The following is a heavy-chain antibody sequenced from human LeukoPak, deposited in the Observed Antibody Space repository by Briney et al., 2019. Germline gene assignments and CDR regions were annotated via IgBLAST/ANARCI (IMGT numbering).Heavy chain of an antibody. Sequence: SETLSLTCAVYGGSFSGYYWSWIRQPPGKGLEWIGEINHSGSTNYNPSLKSRVTISVDTSKNQFSLKLSSVTAADTAVYYCARGLNRLRLWSGYARAEYFQHWGQGTLVTVSS. CDR2: INHSGST. V-gene: IGHV4-34*01. CDR1: GGSFSGYY. J-gene: IGHJ1*01. CDR3: ARGLNRLRLWSGYARAEYFQH. D-gene: IGHD3-3*01.